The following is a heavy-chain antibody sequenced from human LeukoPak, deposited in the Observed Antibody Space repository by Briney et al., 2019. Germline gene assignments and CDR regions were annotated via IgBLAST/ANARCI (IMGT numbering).Heavy chain of an antibody. CDR1: GFTFSSYA. CDR2: ISAGGGTT. D-gene: IGHD4-23*01. V-gene: IGHV3-23*01. Sequence: PGGSLRLSCAASGFTFSSYAMSWVRQSPGKGLEWVSTISAGGGTTYYADSVKGRFTISRDNSKNTVYLQINSLRADDTAIYYCAKLSNSVSPGLAYWGQGTLVTVSS. CDR3: AKLSNSVSPGLAY. J-gene: IGHJ4*02.